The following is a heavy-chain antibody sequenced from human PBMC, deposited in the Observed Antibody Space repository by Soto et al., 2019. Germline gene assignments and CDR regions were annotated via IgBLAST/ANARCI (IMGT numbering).Heavy chain of an antibody. D-gene: IGHD5-18*01. CDR2: TIPIIGTR. CDR1: GDTLSTHG. Sequence: QVQLVQSGAEVNKPGSSVKVSCKASGDTLSTHGISWVRQAPGQGLEWMVGTIPIIGTRDYAEKFKGRVTITADESTTTSYMELSSLRPDDTAVYYCAAGDSSDTGDHWGQGTLVTVSS. V-gene: IGHV1-69*01. CDR3: AAGDSSDTGDH. J-gene: IGHJ4*02.